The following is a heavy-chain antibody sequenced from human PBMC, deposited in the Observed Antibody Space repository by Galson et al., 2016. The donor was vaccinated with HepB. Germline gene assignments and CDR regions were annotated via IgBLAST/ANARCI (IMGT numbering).Heavy chain of an antibody. D-gene: IGHD3/OR15-3a*01. V-gene: IGHV4-39*01. J-gene: IGHJ4*02. CDR2: IYYNGDP. CDR1: GTSISETRYH. CDR3: GGHWDRTGYFDY. Sequence: SETLSLTCYVSGTSISETRYHWGWVRQPPGKGLEWIGSIYYNGDPFYKPSLTGRISISMAASNNQFSLTLSSVTAADTGVYYWGGHWDRTGYFDYWGQGALVTVSS.